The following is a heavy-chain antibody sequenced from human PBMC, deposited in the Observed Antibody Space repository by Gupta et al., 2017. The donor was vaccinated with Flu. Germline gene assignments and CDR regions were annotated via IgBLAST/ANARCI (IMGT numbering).Heavy chain of an antibody. Sequence: QLQLQESGPGLVKPSETLSLTCTVSGGSISSSSYYWGWIRQPPGKGLEWIGSIYYSGSTYYNPSLKSRVTISVDTSKNQFSLKLSSVTAADTAVYYCASDHTGDMITFGGVIGEKNAFDIWGQGTMVTVSS. D-gene: IGHD3-16*02. CDR3: ASDHTGDMITFGGVIGEKNAFDI. J-gene: IGHJ3*02. CDR1: GGSISSSSYY. CDR2: IYYSGST. V-gene: IGHV4-39*01.